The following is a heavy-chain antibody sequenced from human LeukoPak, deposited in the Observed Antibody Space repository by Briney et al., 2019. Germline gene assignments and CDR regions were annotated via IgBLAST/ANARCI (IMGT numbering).Heavy chain of an antibody. J-gene: IGHJ5*02. V-gene: IGHV4-59*01. D-gene: IGHD3-10*01. Sequence: SETLSLTCSVSDGSIRTYYWSWIRQSPGQGLEWIGNIYYRGDINYNPSLKSRVIISIDTSKNQFSLKVTSLTAADTAVYYCASGLASSGWFDPWGQGTLVTVSS. CDR1: DGSIRTYY. CDR3: ASGLASSGWFDP. CDR2: IYYRGDI.